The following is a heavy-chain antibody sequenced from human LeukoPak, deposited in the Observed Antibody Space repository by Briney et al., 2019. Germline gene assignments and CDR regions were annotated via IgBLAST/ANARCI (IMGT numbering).Heavy chain of an antibody. CDR2: IIPILGIA. D-gene: IGHD5-18*01. CDR1: GGTFSSYA. J-gene: IGHJ3*02. Sequence: ASVTVSCKASGGTFSSYAISWVRQAPGQGLEWMGRIIPILGIANYAQKFQGRVTITADKSTSTAYMELSSLRSEDTAVYYCARDLGYSYGDAFDIWGQGTMVTVSS. CDR3: ARDLGYSYGDAFDI. V-gene: IGHV1-69*04.